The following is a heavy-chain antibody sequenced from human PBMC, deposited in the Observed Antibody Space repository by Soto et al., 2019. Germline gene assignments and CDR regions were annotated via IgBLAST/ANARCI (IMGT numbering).Heavy chain of an antibody. CDR2: IIPIFGTA. CDR3: ARGYCSGGSCYAFDY. Sequence: QVQLVQSGAEVKKPGSSVKVSCKASGGTFSSYAISWVRQAPGQGLEWMGGIIPIFGTANYAQKFQGRVTLTADESTNTAYMELSSRRSEDTAVYYCARGYCSGGSCYAFDYWGQGTLVTVSS. CDR1: GGTFSSYA. J-gene: IGHJ4*02. V-gene: IGHV1-69*01. D-gene: IGHD2-15*01.